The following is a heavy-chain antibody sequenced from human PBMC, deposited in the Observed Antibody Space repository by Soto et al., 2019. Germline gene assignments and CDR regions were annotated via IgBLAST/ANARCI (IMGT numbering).Heavy chain of an antibody. CDR2: ISWNSGSI. D-gene: IGHD2-8*01. CDR1: GFTLDDYA. Sequence: GGSLRLSCAASGFTLDDYAMHWVRQAPGKGLEWVSGISWNSGSIGYADSVKGRFTISRDNAKNSLYLQMNSLRAEDTALYYCAKWGTSNCVPVDYWGQGALVTVSS. V-gene: IGHV3-9*01. J-gene: IGHJ4*02. CDR3: AKWGTSNCVPVDY.